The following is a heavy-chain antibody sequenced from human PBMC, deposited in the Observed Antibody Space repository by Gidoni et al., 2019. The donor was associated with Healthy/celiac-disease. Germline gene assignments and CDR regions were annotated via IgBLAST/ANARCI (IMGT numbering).Heavy chain of an antibody. D-gene: IGHD3-16*01. CDR2: INPHSVGT. J-gene: IGHJ4*02. CDR3: ARDGGLGAYSFDY. CDR1: GYTFTGYY. Sequence: QVQLVQSGAEVKKPGASVKVFCKAYGYTFTGYYMHWVRQAPGQGLEWMGWINPHSVGTNYAQKFQGWVTMTRDTSISTAYMELSRLRSDDTAVYYCARDGGLGAYSFDYWGQGTLVTVSS. V-gene: IGHV1-2*04.